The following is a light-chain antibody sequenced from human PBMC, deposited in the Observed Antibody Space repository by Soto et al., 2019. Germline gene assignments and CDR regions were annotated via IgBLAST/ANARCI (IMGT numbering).Light chain of an antibody. CDR2: GAS. CDR1: QSVSTN. CDR3: QQYYNWPEYT. V-gene: IGKV3-15*01. J-gene: IGKJ2*01. Sequence: ETVMTQSPATLSVSPGERATLSCRASQSVSTNLAWYQHKPGQAPRLLIYGASTRATGVPARFSGSGSGTDFTLTIGSLQSEDFAVYYCQQYYNWPEYTFGQGTKLEI.